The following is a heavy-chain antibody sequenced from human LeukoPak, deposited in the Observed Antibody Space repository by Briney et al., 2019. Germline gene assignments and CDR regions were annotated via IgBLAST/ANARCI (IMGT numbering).Heavy chain of an antibody. Sequence: SETLSLTCAVSGGSISSSNWWSWVRQPPGKGLEWIGEIYHSGSTNYNPSLKSRVTISVDKSRNQFSLKLSSVTAADTAVYYCARVSSGATTVDYWGQGTLVTVSS. CDR1: GGSISSSNW. J-gene: IGHJ4*02. D-gene: IGHD1-26*01. CDR3: ARVSSGATTVDY. V-gene: IGHV4-4*02. CDR2: IYHSGST.